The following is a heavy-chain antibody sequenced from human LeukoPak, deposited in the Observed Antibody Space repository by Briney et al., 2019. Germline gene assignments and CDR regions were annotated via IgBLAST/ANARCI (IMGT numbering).Heavy chain of an antibody. CDR1: GYSISSGYY. CDR3: ARAYSSSWYWNWFDP. J-gene: IGHJ5*02. V-gene: IGHV4-38-2*02. CDR2: IYHSGNT. D-gene: IGHD6-13*01. Sequence: QPSETLSLTCTVSGYSISSGYYWGWIRQAPGKGLEWIGNIYHSGNTYYNPSLKSRVTVSMDTSKNQFSLKVNSVTAADTAFYYCARAYSSSWYWNWFDPWGQGTLVTVSS.